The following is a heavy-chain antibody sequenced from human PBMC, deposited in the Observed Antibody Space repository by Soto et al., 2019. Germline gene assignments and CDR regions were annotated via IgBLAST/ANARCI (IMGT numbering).Heavy chain of an antibody. CDR3: ARDNYYDSSGYYGAFDI. J-gene: IGHJ3*02. D-gene: IGHD3-22*01. V-gene: IGHV3-21*01. CDR1: GFTFSSYS. Sequence: GGSLRLSCAASGFTFSSYSMNWVSQAPGKGLEWVSSISSSSSYIYYADSVKGRFTISRDNAKNSLYLQMNSLRAEDTAVYYCARDNYYDSSGYYGAFDIWGQGTMVTVSS. CDR2: ISSSSSYI.